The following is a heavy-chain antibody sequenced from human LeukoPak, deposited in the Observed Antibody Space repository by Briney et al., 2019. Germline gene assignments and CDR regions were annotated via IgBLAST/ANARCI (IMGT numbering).Heavy chain of an antibody. D-gene: IGHD2-21*01. CDR3: ARDSVSDFFDY. V-gene: IGHV4-39*07. Sequence: PSETLSLTCTVSGGSISSSSYYWGWIRQPPGKGLEWIGSIYYSGNTYYNPSLKSRVTISVDTSKNQFSLKLSSVTAADTAVYYCARDSVSDFFDYWGQGTLVTVSS. CDR1: GGSISSSSYY. J-gene: IGHJ4*02. CDR2: IYYSGNT.